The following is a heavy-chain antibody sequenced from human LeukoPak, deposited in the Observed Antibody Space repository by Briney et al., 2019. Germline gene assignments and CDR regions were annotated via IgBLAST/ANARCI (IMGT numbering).Heavy chain of an antibody. D-gene: IGHD3-22*01. V-gene: IGHV1-2*02. CDR3: ATLGDSSGYYLRDY. Sequence: ASVKVSCKASGYTFSGFYIHWVQQAPGQGLEWMGWINPNSGGTNYAQESEGRVTMTRDTSISTAYMELSRLRSDDTAVYYCATLGDSSGYYLRDYWGQGTLVTVSS. J-gene: IGHJ4*02. CDR2: INPNSGGT. CDR1: GYTFSGFY.